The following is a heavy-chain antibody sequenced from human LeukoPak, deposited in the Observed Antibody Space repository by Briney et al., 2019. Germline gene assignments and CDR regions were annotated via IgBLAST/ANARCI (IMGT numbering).Heavy chain of an antibody. Sequence: SETLSLTCTVSGGSISSYYWSWIRQPPGKGPEWIGSIHYSGSTYYNPSLKSRGSISVDTSKNQFSLKLSSVTAADTAVYYCAREVRGYSYGYFDYWGQGTLVTVSS. CDR2: IHYSGST. J-gene: IGHJ4*02. V-gene: IGHV4-59*12. CDR1: GGSISSYY. CDR3: AREVRGYSYGYFDY. D-gene: IGHD5-18*01.